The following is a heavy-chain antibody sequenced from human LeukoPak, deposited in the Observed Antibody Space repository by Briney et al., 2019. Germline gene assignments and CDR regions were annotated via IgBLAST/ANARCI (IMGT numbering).Heavy chain of an antibody. D-gene: IGHD3-10*01. J-gene: IGHJ5*02. CDR3: ATVHLVRGVIITANWFDP. V-gene: IGHV1-24*01. Sequence: GASVKVSCKVSGYTLTQLSMHWVRQAPGKGLEWMGDFDPEDGETIYAQKFQGRVTMTEDTSTDTAYMELSSLRSEDTAVYYCATVHLVRGVIITANWFDPWGQGTLVTVSS. CDR2: FDPEDGET. CDR1: GYTLTQLS.